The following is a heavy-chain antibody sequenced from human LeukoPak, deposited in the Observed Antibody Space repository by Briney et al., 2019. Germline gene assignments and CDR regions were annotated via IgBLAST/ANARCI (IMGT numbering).Heavy chain of an antibody. D-gene: IGHD7-27*01. J-gene: IGHJ4*02. CDR3: ARGSATGDFPPNY. CDR2: INLYSGGT. V-gene: IGHV1-2*02. Sequence: ASVKVSCKASGYAFTGSYLHWVRQAPGQGLESMGWINLYSGGTNYAQQFQGRVTMTRDTSISTAYMDLTRLSSDDTAVYYCARGSATGDFPPNYWGEGALVTVSS. CDR1: GYAFTGSY.